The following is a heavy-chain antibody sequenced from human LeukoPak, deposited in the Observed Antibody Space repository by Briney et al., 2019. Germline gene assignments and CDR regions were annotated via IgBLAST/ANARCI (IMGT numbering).Heavy chain of an antibody. CDR3: ARDQRYYYDSSGYSDY. D-gene: IGHD3-22*01. CDR2: ISYDGSNK. J-gene: IGHJ4*02. V-gene: IGHV3-30*04. Sequence: GGSLRLSCAASGFTFSSYAMHWVRQAPGKGLEWVAVISYDGSNKYYADSVKGRFTISRDNSKNTLYLQMNSLRAEDTAVYYCARDQRYYYDSSGYSDYWGQGTLVTVSS. CDR1: GFTFSSYA.